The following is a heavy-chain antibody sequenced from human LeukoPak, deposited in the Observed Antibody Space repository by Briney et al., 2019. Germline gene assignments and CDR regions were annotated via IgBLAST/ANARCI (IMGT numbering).Heavy chain of an antibody. V-gene: IGHV3-21*01. CDR2: ISSSSSYI. CDR1: GFTFSSYS. Sequence: GGALRLSCAASGFTFSSYSMNWVRQAPGKGLEWVSSISSSSSYIYYADSVKGRFTISRDNAKNSLYLQMNSLRAEDTAVYYCARDPRVGWSDPCGQGTLVTVSS. CDR3: ARDPRVGWSDP. J-gene: IGHJ5*02.